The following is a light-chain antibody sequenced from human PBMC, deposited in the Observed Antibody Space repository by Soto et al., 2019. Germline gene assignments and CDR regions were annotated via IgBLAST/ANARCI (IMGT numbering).Light chain of an antibody. CDR1: SSNIGDNP. CDR2: IND. V-gene: IGLV1-44*01. CDR3: ATWDDSLNVV. Sequence: QSVLTQPPSASGTPGQRVTISCSGSSSNIGDNPVNWYQQVPGAAPKLLIYINDQRPSAVPGRFSGSKSGTSASLAISGLLSEDEADYYCATWDDSLNVVFGGGTQLTVL. J-gene: IGLJ2*01.